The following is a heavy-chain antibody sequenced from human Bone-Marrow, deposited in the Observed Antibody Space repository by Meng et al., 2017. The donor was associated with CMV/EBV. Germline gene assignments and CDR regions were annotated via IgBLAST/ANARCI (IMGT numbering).Heavy chain of an antibody. V-gene: IGHV3-23*01. J-gene: IGHJ4*02. D-gene: IGHD6-19*01. CDR1: GFTFSSYA. CDR2: ISGRGGST. Sequence: GESLKISCAASGFTFSSYAMSWVRQAPGRGLEWVSAISGRGGSTYYADSVKGRFTLSRDNSKNTLYLQMNSLRAEDTAVYYCAKLRSRWDQYFDSWGQGTLVTVSS. CDR3: AKLRSRWDQYFDS.